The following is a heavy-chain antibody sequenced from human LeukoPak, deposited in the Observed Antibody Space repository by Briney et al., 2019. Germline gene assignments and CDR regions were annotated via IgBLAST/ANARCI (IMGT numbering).Heavy chain of an antibody. V-gene: IGHV4-34*01. CDR1: GWSFSGYY. J-gene: IGHJ4*02. CDR3: ARKMSGYSYGTIDY. CDR2: INHSGST. Sequence: SETLSLTCAVSGWSFSGYYWNWIRQPPGKGLEWIGEINHSGSTNYNPSLKSRVTISVDTSKNQFSLKLSSVNAADTAVYYWARKMSGYSYGTIDYWGKGTLVTVSS. D-gene: IGHD5-18*01.